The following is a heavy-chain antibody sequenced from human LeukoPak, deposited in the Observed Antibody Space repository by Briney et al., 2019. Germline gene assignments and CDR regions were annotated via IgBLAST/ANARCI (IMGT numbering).Heavy chain of an antibody. CDR2: INSGGST. CDR1: GFTVSSNY. V-gene: IGHV3-53*01. CDR3: ASSRTTTVTTYDY. J-gene: IGHJ4*02. Sequence: GGSLRLSCAASGFTVSSNYMSWVRQAPGKGLQWVSVINSGGSTDYADSAKGRFTISRDNSKNTLYLQMNSLRAEDTAVYYCASSRTTTVTTYDYWGQGTLVTVSS. D-gene: IGHD4-17*01.